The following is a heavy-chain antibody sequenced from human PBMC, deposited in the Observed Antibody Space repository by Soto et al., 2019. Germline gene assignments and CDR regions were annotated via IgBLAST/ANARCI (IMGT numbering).Heavy chain of an antibody. CDR3: VRLNGYCFGTSCHGYYGMDV. D-gene: IGHD2-2*03. Sequence: PSETLSLTCAVSGGSISSGDYSWNWIRQPPGKGLEWIGYIYYGGSTYYNPSLQSRVTMSVDRSRNQFSLKLNSVTAADTAVYYCVRLNGYCFGTSCHGYYGMDVWGQGTTVTVSS. CDR2: IYYGGST. V-gene: IGHV4-30-2*01. J-gene: IGHJ6*02. CDR1: GGSISSGDYS.